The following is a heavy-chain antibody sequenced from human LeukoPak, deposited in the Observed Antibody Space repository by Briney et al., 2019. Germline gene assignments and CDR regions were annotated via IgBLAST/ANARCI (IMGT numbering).Heavy chain of an antibody. CDR1: GYTFTGYY. D-gene: IGHD6-13*01. V-gene: IGHV1-2*02. J-gene: IGHJ4*02. CDR2: INPNSGGT. Sequence: EASVKVSCKASGYTFTGYYMHWVRQAPGQGLEWMGWINPNSGGTNYAQKFQGRVTMTRDASISTAYMELSRLRSDDTAVYYCARVGLAAATTKTDDYWGQGALVTVSS. CDR3: ARVGLAAATTKTDDY.